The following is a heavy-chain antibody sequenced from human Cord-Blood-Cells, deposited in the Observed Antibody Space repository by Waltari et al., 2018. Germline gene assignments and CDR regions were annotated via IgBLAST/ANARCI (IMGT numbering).Heavy chain of an antibody. V-gene: IGHV1-69*01. Sequence: QGQPVQSGAGGKKPGSSVEVSCKASGGTFSNYAIRWVRQAPGQGLGWMGGIIPIFGTANYAQKFQGRVTITADESTSTAYMELSSLRSEDTAVYYCARGSGSYVDAFDIWGQGTMVTVSS. J-gene: IGHJ3*02. CDR3: ARGSGSYVDAFDI. D-gene: IGHD1-26*01. CDR1: GGTFSNYA. CDR2: IIPIFGTA.